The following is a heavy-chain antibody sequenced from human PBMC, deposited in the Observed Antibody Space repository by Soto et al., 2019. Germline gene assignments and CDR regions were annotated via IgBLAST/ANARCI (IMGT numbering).Heavy chain of an antibody. D-gene: IGHD4-17*01. Sequence: SETLSLTCTVFGGSVSIGDYLWSWIRQRPGKGLEWIGYIHDSGNTYYNPSLKSRVTISLDTSKNQFSLKVTSMTAADTAVYFCARARGGDSGDYASLFDRWGQGNLVTVST. CDR2: IHDSGNT. CDR3: ARARGGDSGDYASLFDR. V-gene: IGHV4-30-4*01. J-gene: IGHJ5*02. CDR1: GGSVSIGDYL.